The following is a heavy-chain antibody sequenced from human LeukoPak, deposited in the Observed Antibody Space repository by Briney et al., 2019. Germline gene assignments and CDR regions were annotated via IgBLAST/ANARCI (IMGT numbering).Heavy chain of an antibody. J-gene: IGHJ4*02. D-gene: IGHD2-2*02. CDR1: GFTFSSYA. CDR2: ISGTGDST. CDR3: ARDSRGTPATAITH. Sequence: GGSLRLSYSASGFTFSSYAMSWVRQPPGKGLDWVSNISGTGDSTCYADSVKGRFIISRDSSKNTLYLQMNSLRAEDMAVYYCARDSRGTPATAITHWGQGTLVTVYS. V-gene: IGHV3-23*01.